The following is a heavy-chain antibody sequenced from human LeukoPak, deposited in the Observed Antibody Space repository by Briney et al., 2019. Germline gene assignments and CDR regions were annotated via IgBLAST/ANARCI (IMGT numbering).Heavy chain of an antibody. CDR3: VRDQVGEFDY. Sequence: GGSLRLSCAASGFTFSSYGMHWVRQAPGKGLEWVAVISHDGSNKDYADSVKGRFTISRDNSKNTLYLQINSLRPEDTAVYFCVRDQVGEFDYWGQGTLVTVSS. CDR1: GFTFSSYG. V-gene: IGHV3-30*03. D-gene: IGHD3-16*01. CDR2: ISHDGSNK. J-gene: IGHJ4*02.